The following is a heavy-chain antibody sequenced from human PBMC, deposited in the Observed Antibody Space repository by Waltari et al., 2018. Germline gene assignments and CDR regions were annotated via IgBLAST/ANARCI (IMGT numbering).Heavy chain of an antibody. CDR2: IRSKAYGGTT. J-gene: IGHJ6*03. CDR3: TIFRHCSSTSCYVPPSSATYYYYYMDV. V-gene: IGHV3-49*04. Sequence: EVQLVESGGGLVQPGRSLRLSCTASGFTFGDYAMSWVRQAPGKGLEWVGFIRSKAYGGTTEYAASVKGRFTISRDDSKSIAYLQMNSLKTEDTAVYYCTIFRHCSSTSCYVPPSSATYYYYYMDVWGKGTTVTVSS. D-gene: IGHD2-2*01. CDR1: GFTFGDYA.